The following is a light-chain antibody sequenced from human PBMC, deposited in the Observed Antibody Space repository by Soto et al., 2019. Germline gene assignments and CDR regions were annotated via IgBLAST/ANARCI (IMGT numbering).Light chain of an antibody. CDR3: QQYNSHSSVA. CDR1: QSISSW. J-gene: IGKJ1*01. CDR2: DAS. Sequence: DIQMTQSPSPLSASVGDRVTITCRASQSISSWLAWYQQKPGKAPKLLIFDASSLASGVPSRFSGSGSGTEFTLTINSLQPDDFATYYCQQYNSHSSVAFGQGTKVEIK. V-gene: IGKV1-5*01.